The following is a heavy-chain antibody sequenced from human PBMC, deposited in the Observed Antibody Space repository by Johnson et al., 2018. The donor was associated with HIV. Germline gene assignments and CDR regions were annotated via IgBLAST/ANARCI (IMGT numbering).Heavy chain of an antibody. CDR2: IKDDGSEK. V-gene: IGHV3-7*05. CDR1: GFTFSSFW. Sequence: VQLVESGGGLVQPGGSLRLSCVASGFTFSSFWMTWVRQAPGKGLEWVANIKDDGSEKSYVDSVKGRFTISRDNAKNSLYLQMSSLRAEDTAIYYCARPNRPQYRSTFDIWGQGTMVTVSS. D-gene: IGHD6-13*01. CDR3: ARPNRPQYRSTFDI. J-gene: IGHJ3*02.